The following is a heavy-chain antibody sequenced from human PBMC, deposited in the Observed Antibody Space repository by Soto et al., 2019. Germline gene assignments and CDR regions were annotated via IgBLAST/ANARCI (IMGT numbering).Heavy chain of an antibody. J-gene: IGHJ4*02. CDR3: ARAETLVAEHIVVVPAATLDY. D-gene: IGHD2-2*01. V-gene: IGHV1-2*04. CDR2: GGT. Sequence: GGTNYAQKFQGWVTMTRDTSISTAYMELSRLRSDDTAVYYCARAETLVAEHIVVVPAATLDYWGQGTLVTVSS.